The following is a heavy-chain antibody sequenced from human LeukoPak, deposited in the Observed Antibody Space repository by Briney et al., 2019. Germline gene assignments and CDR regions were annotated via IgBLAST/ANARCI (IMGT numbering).Heavy chain of an antibody. CDR2: IIPIFGTA. Sequence: GASVKVSCKASGGTFSSYAISWVRQAPGQGLEWMGGIIPIFGTANYAQKFQGRVTITADESTSTAYMELSSLRSEDTAVYYCARAGRITIFGVAPSYGMDAWGQGTTVTVSS. CDR3: ARAGRITIFGVAPSYGMDA. D-gene: IGHD3-3*01. CDR1: GGTFSSYA. V-gene: IGHV1-69*13. J-gene: IGHJ6*02.